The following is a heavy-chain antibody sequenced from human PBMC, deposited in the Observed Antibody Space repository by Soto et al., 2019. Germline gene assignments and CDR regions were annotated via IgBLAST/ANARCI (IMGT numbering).Heavy chain of an antibody. CDR2: INPSGGST. D-gene: IGHD3-3*01. J-gene: IGHJ4*02. Sequence: ASVKVSCKASGYTFTSYYMHWARQAPGQGLEWMGIINPSGGSTSYAQKFQGRVTMTRDTSTSTVYMELSGLRSEDTAVYYCARTPVDFWSGYPQYYFDYWGQGTLLTVSS. V-gene: IGHV1-46*01. CDR1: GYTFTSYY. CDR3: ARTPVDFWSGYPQYYFDY.